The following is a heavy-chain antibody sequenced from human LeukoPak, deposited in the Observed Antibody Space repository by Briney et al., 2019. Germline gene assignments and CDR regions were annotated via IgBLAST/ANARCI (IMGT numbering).Heavy chain of an antibody. V-gene: IGHV1-24*01. Sequence: ASVKVSCKVSGYTLTELSIHWVRQAPGKGLEWLGGFDPEDGETIYAQKFRGRVTMTEDTSTDTAYMYLNSLRSEDTAVYFCATNRGYWGQGTLVTVSS. CDR3: ATNRGY. CDR2: FDPEDGET. J-gene: IGHJ4*02. CDR1: GYTLTELS.